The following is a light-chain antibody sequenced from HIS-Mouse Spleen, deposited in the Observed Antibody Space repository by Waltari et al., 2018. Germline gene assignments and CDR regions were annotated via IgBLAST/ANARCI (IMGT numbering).Light chain of an antibody. CDR2: EGS. J-gene: IGLJ3*02. CDR1: SSDDGSYNL. V-gene: IGLV2-23*01. Sequence: QSVLTQPASVSGSPEQSITISCTGTSSDDGSYNLLSWYQQHPVKPPKLMISEGSTRPSGVSNRFSGSKSGNTASLTISGLQAEDEADYYCCSYAGSSTWVFGGGTKLTVL. CDR3: CSYAGSSTWV.